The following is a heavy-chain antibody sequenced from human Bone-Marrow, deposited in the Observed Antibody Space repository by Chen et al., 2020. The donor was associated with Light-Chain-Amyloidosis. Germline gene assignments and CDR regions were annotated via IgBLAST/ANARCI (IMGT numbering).Heavy chain of an antibody. CDR2: IYPDDSDA. D-gene: IGHD5-12*01. V-gene: IGHV5-51*01. Sequence: EVQLEQARPEVKQPGESLKISCKGPGYTFPNYWIGWVRQMPGKGLEWMGVIYPDDSDARYSPSFEGQVTISADKSITTAYLQWRSLKASDTAMYYCARRRDGYNFDYWGQGTLVTVSS. J-gene: IGHJ4*02. CDR3: ARRRDGYNFDY. CDR1: GYTFPNYW.